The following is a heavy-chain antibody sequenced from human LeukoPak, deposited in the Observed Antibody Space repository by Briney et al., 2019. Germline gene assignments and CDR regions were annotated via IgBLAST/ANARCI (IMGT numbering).Heavy chain of an antibody. V-gene: IGHV4-59*08. CDR1: GGSISSYY. CDR3: ARHQGYSEGYLVYYYYGMDV. CDR2: IYYSGST. J-gene: IGHJ6*02. Sequence: ESSETLSLTCTVSGGSISSYYWSWLRQPPGKGLEWIGYIYYSGSTNYNPSLKSRVTISVDTSKNQFSLKLSSVTAADTAVYYCARHQGYSEGYLVYYYYGMDVWGQGTTVTVSS. D-gene: IGHD5-18*01.